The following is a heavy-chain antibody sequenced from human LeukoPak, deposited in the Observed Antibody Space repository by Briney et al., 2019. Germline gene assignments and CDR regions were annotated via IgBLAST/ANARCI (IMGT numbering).Heavy chain of an antibody. V-gene: IGHV4-61*02. CDR3: ARGSSYDSSGYQY. J-gene: IGHJ4*02. Sequence: PSETLSLTCTVSGGSISSGSYYWSWIRQPAGKGLEWLGRIYTSGSTNYNPSLKSRVTISVDTSKNLFSLKLSSVTAADTAVYYCARGSSYDSSGYQYWGQGTLVTVSS. CDR1: GGSISSGSYY. D-gene: IGHD3-22*01. CDR2: IYTSGST.